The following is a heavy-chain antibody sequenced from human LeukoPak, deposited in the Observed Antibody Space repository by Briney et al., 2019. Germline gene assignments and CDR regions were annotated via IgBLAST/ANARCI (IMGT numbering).Heavy chain of an antibody. J-gene: IGHJ4*02. V-gene: IGHV3-23*01. Sequence: PGGSLRLSCAASGFTFSSYGMSWVRQAPGKGLEWVSAISGSGGSTYYADSVKGRFTISRDNSKNTMYLQMNSLRAEDTAVYYCAKDENYGSGSYWPGVFDYWGQGTLVTVSS. CDR3: AKDENYGSGSYWPGVFDY. D-gene: IGHD3-10*01. CDR2: ISGSGGST. CDR1: GFTFSSYG.